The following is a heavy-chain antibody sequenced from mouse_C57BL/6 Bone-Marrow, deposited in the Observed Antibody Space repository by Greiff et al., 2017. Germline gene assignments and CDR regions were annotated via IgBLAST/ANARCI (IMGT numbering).Heavy chain of an antibody. CDR3: VRQLRLRHYFDY. V-gene: IGHV14-3*01. CDR2: IDPANGNT. Sequence: EVNVVESVAELVRPGASVKLSCTASGFNIKDTYMHWVKQRPEQGLEWIGRIDPANGNTKYAPKFQGKATITADTSSNTAYLQLSSLTSEDTAIYYCVRQLRLRHYFDYWGQGTTRTVSS. J-gene: IGHJ2*01. D-gene: IGHD3-2*02. CDR1: GFNIKDTY.